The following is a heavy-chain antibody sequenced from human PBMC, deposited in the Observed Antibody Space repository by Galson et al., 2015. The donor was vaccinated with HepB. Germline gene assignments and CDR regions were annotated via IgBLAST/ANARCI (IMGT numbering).Heavy chain of an antibody. Sequence: SVKVSCKASGYTFTSYYMHWVRQAPGQGLEWMGIINPSGGSTSYAQKFQGRVTMTRDTSTSTVYMELSSLRSEDTAVYYCARDGENSSGWAVGHKYGMDVWGQGTTVTVSS. J-gene: IGHJ6*02. D-gene: IGHD6-19*01. V-gene: IGHV1-46*01. CDR3: ARDGENSSGWAVGHKYGMDV. CDR2: INPSGGST. CDR1: GYTFTSYY.